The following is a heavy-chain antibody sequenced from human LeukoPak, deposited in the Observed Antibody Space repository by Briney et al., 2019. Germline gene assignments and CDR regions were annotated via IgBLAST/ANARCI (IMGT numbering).Heavy chain of an antibody. D-gene: IGHD4-17*01. CDR3: ARVTLDYGDYELGY. CDR2: ISSSSSYI. V-gene: IGHV3-11*06. CDR1: GXTFSDYY. Sequence: GGSLRLSCSASGXTFSDYYMSWIRQAPGKGLEWVSYISSSSSYIYYADSVKGRFTISRDNAKNALYLKMNSLRAEDTAVYYCARVTLDYGDYELGYWGQGTLVTVSS. J-gene: IGHJ4*02.